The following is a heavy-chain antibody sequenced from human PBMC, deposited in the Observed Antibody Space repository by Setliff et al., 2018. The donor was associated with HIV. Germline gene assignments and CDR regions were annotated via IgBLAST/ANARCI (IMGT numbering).Heavy chain of an antibody. J-gene: IGHJ5*02. CDR3: AKGGASSHWLGP. Sequence: SETLSLTCTVSGASISSDSWSWIRQSPGKGLEWIGFILNREITNYNPSLQSRVSMSMDTSKNQFSLKLHSVTAADTAIYHCAKGGASSHWLGPWGQGTLVTVSS. CDR1: GASISSDS. D-gene: IGHD3-16*01. CDR2: ILNREIT. V-gene: IGHV4-59*01.